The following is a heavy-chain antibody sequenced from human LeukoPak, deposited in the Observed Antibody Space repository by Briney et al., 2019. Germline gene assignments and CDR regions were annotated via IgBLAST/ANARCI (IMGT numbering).Heavy chain of an antibody. J-gene: IGHJ4*02. V-gene: IGHV3-30*02. Sequence: PGGSLRLSCAASGFIFNSYGMHWVRQAPGKGLEWVSFIRFDGSNKYYADSVKGRFTISRDNSKNTLYLQMNSLRAEDTAIYYCAKDPAIVATSTPDYWGQGTLVTVSS. CDR2: IRFDGSNK. CDR1: GFIFNSYG. CDR3: AKDPAIVATSTPDY. D-gene: IGHD5-12*01.